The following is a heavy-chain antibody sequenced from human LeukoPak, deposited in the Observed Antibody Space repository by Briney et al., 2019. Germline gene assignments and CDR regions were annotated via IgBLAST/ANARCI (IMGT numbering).Heavy chain of an antibody. CDR2: IRSKANSYAT. CDR3: TRLPVAVNYYYYYYYMDV. J-gene: IGHJ6*03. Sequence: PGGSLRLSCAASGFTFSGSAMHWARQASGKGLEWVGRIRSKANSYATAYAASVKCRFTISRDDSKNTAYLQMNSLKTEDTAVYYCTRLPVAVNYYYYYYYMDVWGKGTTVTVSS. V-gene: IGHV3-73*01. CDR1: GFTFSGSA. D-gene: IGHD6-19*01.